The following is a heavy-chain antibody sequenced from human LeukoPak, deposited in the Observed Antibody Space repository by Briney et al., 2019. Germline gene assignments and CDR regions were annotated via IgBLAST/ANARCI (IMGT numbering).Heavy chain of an antibody. D-gene: IGHD6-13*01. CDR3: ARDGTAVGINYDY. CDR1: GFTFSSYN. J-gene: IGHJ4*02. V-gene: IGHV3-21*04. CDR2: ISSSSSYI. Sequence: GGSLRLSCAASGFTFSSYNMNWVRQAPGKGLEWVSFISSSSSYIYYADSVKGRFTISRDDAKNSLYLQMNSLRAEDTAVYYCARDGTAVGINYDYWGQGTLVTVSS.